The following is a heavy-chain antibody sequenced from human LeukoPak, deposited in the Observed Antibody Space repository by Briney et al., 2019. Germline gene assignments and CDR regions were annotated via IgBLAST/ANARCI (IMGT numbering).Heavy chain of an antibody. D-gene: IGHD3-16*02. CDR2: INHSGST. J-gene: IGHJ4*02. Sequence: SETLSLTCAVYGGSLSGYYWSWIRQPPGKGLEWIGEINHSGSTNYNPSLKSRVTISVDTSKNQFSLKLSSVTAADTAVYYCARGRMITFGGVIVPFDYWGQGTLVTVSS. CDR1: GGSLSGYY. V-gene: IGHV4-34*01. CDR3: ARGRMITFGGVIVPFDY.